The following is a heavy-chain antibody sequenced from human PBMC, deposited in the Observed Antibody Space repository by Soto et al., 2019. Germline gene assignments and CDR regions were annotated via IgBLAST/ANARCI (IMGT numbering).Heavy chain of an antibody. V-gene: IGHV3-33*01. CDR1: GFTFSSYG. J-gene: IGHJ5*02. CDR2: IWYDGSNK. CDR3: ARDVGYCSGGSCYSAADNWFDP. D-gene: IGHD2-15*01. Sequence: QVQLVESGGGVVQPGRSLRLSCAASGFTFSSYGMHWVRQAPGKGLEWVAVIWYDGSNKYYADSVKGRFTISRDNSKNTRYLQMNSLRAEDTAVYYCARDVGYCSGGSCYSAADNWFDPWGQGTLVTVSS.